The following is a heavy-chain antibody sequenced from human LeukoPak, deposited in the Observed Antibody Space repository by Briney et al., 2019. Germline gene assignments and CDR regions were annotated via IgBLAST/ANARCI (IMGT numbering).Heavy chain of an antibody. D-gene: IGHD3-9*01. CDR2: IYHSGST. Sequence: PSGTLSLTCAVPGGSISSSNWWSWVRQPPGKGLEWIGEIYHSGSTNYNPSLKSRVTISVDKSKNQFSLKLSSVTAADTAVYYCARSYDILTPTLGYWGQGTLVTVSS. CDR1: GGSISSSNW. J-gene: IGHJ4*02. CDR3: ARSYDILTPTLGY. V-gene: IGHV4-4*02.